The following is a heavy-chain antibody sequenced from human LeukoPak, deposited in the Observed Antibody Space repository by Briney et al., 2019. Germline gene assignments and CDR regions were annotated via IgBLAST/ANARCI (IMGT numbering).Heavy chain of an antibody. CDR2: IYTSGST. CDR3: ARDHVGISMVRGAHNWFDP. Sequence: PSQTLSLTCTVSGGSISSGSHYWSWIRQPAGKGLEWIGRIYTSGSTNYNPSLKSRVTISVDTSKNQFSLKLSSVTAADTAVYYCARDHVGISMVRGAHNWFDPWGQGTLVTVSS. J-gene: IGHJ5*02. CDR1: GGSISSGSHY. V-gene: IGHV4-61*02. D-gene: IGHD3-10*01.